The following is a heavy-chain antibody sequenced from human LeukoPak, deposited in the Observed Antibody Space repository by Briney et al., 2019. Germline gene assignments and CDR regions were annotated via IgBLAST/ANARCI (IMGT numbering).Heavy chain of an antibody. V-gene: IGHV3-23*01. J-gene: IGHJ6*03. CDR1: GFTFSSYA. CDR2: ISGSGGST. Sequence: GRSLRLSCAASGFTFSSYAMSWVRQAPGKGLEWVSAISGSGGSTYYADSVKGRFTISRDNSKNTLYLQMNSLRAEDTALYYCARDYDSSGYPYYYYYMDVWGKGTTVTVSS. CDR3: ARDYDSSGYPYYYYYMDV. D-gene: IGHD3-22*01.